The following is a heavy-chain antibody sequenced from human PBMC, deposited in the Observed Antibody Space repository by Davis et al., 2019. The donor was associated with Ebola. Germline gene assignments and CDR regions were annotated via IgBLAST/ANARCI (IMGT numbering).Heavy chain of an antibody. CDR2: ISAYNGHT. D-gene: IGHD6-19*01. V-gene: IGHV1-18*01. CDR3: ARGRNGGWDFDY. J-gene: IGHJ4*02. Sequence: ASVQVSCKASGYTFNRYGISWVRQAAAKGRAWMAWISAYNGHTNYAQKFQGRLTLTTDTSTITVYMELRSLTSDDTAEYYCARGRNGGWDFDYWGQGTRVTVSS. CDR1: GYTFNRYG.